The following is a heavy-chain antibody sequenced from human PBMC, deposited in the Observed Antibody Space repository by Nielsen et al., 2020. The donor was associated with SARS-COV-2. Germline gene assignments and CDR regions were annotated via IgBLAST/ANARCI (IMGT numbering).Heavy chain of an antibody. V-gene: IGHV1-69*05. J-gene: IGHJ6*02. D-gene: IGHD3/OR15-3a*01. CDR2: IIPFFPTT. CDR1: GGSFSSYA. CDR3: ARARATIFGLVMSYGMDV. Sequence: SVKVSCKASGGSFSSYAINWVRQAPGQGLEWMGGIIPFFPTTNYAQKFQGTVTMTRDASISTVYMELTSDDTAVYYCARARATIFGLVMSYGMDVWGQGTTVAVPS.